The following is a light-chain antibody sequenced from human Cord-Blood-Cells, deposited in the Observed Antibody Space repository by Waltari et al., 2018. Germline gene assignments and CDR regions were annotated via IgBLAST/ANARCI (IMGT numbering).Light chain of an antibody. J-gene: IGKJ1*01. Sequence: DIQMTQSPSTLSASVGASVPITCRASQSISSWLAWYQQKPGKAPKLLIYKASSLESGVPSRFSGSGSGTEFTLTISSLQPDDFATYYCQQYNSYWTFGQGTKVEIK. CDR2: KAS. V-gene: IGKV1-5*03. CDR1: QSISSW. CDR3: QQYNSYWT.